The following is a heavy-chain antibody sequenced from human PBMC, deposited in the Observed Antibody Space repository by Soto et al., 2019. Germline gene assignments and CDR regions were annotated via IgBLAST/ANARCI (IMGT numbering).Heavy chain of an antibody. V-gene: IGHV3-23*01. CDR1: GFTFSSYA. Sequence: GGSLRLSCAASGFTFSSYAMSWVRQAPGKGLEWVSAISGSGGSTYYADSVKGRFTISRDNSKNTLYLQMNGLRAEDTAVYYCAKDLGRASYYYYYYGMDVWGQGTTVTVSS. D-gene: IGHD1-26*01. J-gene: IGHJ6*02. CDR2: ISGSGGST. CDR3: AKDLGRASYYYYYYGMDV.